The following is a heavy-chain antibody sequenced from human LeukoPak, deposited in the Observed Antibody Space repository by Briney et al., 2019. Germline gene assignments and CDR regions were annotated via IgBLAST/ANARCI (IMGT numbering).Heavy chain of an antibody. CDR1: GYSISSGYY. V-gene: IGHV4-38-2*02. Sequence: SETLSLTCTVSGYSISSGYYWGWIRQPPGKGLEWIGSIYHSGSTYYNPSLKSRVTISVDTSKNQFSLKLSSVTAADTAVYYCARDIAEAATAPGEQNWSDPWGQGTLVTVSS. D-gene: IGHD6-13*01. CDR2: IYHSGST. J-gene: IGHJ5*02. CDR3: ARDIAEAATAPGEQNWSDP.